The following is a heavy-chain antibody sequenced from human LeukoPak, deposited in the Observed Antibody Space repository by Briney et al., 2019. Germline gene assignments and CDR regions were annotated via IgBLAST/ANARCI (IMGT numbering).Heavy chain of an antibody. CDR2: ARNKAHGYTT. CDR3: VRAPYFDAVGTSLDAFDT. V-gene: IGHV3-72*01. D-gene: IGHD2/OR15-2a*01. J-gene: IGHJ3*02. Sequence: GGSLRLSCAASGFSFSDDHMDWVRQAPGKGLEWVGRARNKAHGYTTRYAVSVEGRFTISRDDSKNSVYLQMDGLKTEDTALYHCVRAPYFDAVGTSLDAFDTWGEGAMVTVSS. CDR1: GFSFSDDH.